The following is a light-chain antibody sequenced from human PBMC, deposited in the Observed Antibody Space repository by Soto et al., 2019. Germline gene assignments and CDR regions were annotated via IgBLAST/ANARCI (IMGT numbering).Light chain of an antibody. V-gene: IGLV2-14*03. CDR2: DVS. Sequence: QSALTQPASVSGSPGQSITISCTGTNSDIGGYNYVSWYQQHPGKAPKLMIYDVSNRPSGVSYRFPGSKSGNTASLTISGLQAEDEADYYCSSYTSRSTLGVFGGGTKVTVL. CDR1: NSDIGGYNY. J-gene: IGLJ2*01. CDR3: SSYTSRSTLGV.